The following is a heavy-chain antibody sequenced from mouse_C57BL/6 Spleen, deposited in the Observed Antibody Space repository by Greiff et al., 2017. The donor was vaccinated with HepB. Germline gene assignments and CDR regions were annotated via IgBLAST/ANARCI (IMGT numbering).Heavy chain of an antibody. V-gene: IGHV1-15*01. CDR2: IDPETGGT. CDR3: TRRTAWFAY. CDR1: GYTFTDYE. Sequence: QVQLKESGAELVRPGASVTLSCKASGYTFTDYEMHWVKQTPVHGLEWIGAIDPETGGTAYNQKFKGKAILTADKSSSTAYMELRSLTSEDSAVYYCTRRTAWFAYWGQGTLVTVSA. J-gene: IGHJ3*01.